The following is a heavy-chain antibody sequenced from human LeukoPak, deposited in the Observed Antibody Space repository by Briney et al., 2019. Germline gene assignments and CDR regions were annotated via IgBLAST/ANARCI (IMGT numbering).Heavy chain of an antibody. CDR2: IYYSGST. V-gene: IGHV4-59*01. Sequence: SETLPLTCTVSGGSISSYYWSWIRQPPGKGLEWIGYIYYSGSTNYNPSLKSRVTISVDTSKNQFSLKLSSVTAADTAVYYCARDMWTQGMDYWGQGTLVTVSS. CDR3: ARDMWTQGMDY. CDR1: GGSISSYY. D-gene: IGHD6-13*01. J-gene: IGHJ4*02.